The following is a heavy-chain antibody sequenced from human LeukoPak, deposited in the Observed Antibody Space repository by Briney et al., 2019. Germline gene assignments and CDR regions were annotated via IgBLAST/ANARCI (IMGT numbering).Heavy chain of an antibody. CDR3: AKTSQYSSGWFDY. J-gene: IGHJ4*02. CDR1: GFTFSSYA. Sequence: GGSLRLSCAASGFTFSSYAMSWVRQAPGKGLEWVSAINGIGGSTYYADSVKGRFTISRDNSKNTLYLQMNSLRAEDTAVYYCAKTSQYSSGWFDYWGQGTLVTVSS. D-gene: IGHD6-19*01. V-gene: IGHV3-23*01. CDR2: INGIGGST.